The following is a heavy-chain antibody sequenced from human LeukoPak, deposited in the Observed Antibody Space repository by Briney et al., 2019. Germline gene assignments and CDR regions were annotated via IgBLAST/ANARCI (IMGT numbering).Heavy chain of an antibody. CDR3: ARRVRWELSFDY. J-gene: IGHJ4*02. CDR2: INHSGST. Sequence: SETLSLTCAVYGGSFSGYYWSWIRQPPGKGLEGIGEINHSGSTNYNPSLKSRVTISVDTSKNQFSLKLSSVTAADTAVYYCARRVRWELSFDYWGQGTLVTVSS. D-gene: IGHD1-26*01. CDR1: GGSFSGYY. V-gene: IGHV4-34*01.